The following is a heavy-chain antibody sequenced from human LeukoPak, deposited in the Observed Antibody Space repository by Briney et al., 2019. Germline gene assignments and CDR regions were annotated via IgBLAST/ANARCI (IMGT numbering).Heavy chain of an antibody. CDR3: ARGRLGGSGSYYNVLDY. Sequence: SDTLSLTCTVSGRSISGYFWIWIRQAPGRGLEWIRYISYGGSTNYSPSLKSRVTISVETSRNQFSLKLSSVTAADTAVYYCARGRLGGSGSYYNVLDYWGQGTLVTVSS. V-gene: IGHV4-59*07. CDR2: ISYGGST. CDR1: GRSISGYF. J-gene: IGHJ4*02. D-gene: IGHD3-10*01.